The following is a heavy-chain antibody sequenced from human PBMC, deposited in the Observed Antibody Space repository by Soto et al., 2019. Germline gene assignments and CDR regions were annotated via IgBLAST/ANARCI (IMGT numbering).Heavy chain of an antibody. CDR1: GYTFTSYA. Sequence: QVQLVQSGAEVKKPGASVKVSCKASGYTFTSYAMHWVRQAPGQRLESMGWINAGNGNTKYSQKFQGRVTITRDTSASTAYMELSSLRSEDTAVYYCARGVWTRSSGWPYFDYWGQGTLVTVSS. J-gene: IGHJ4*02. D-gene: IGHD6-19*01. CDR3: ARGVWTRSSGWPYFDY. CDR2: INAGNGNT. V-gene: IGHV1-3*01.